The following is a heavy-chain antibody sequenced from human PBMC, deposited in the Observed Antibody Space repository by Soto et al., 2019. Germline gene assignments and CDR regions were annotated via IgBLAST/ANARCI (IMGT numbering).Heavy chain of an antibody. V-gene: IGHV3-9*01. CDR3: AKALNWGYDREYYFDY. Sequence: EVQLVESGGGLVQPGRSLRLSCAASGFTFDDYAMHWVRQAPGKGLEWVSGISGNSGSIGYADSVKGRFTISRDNAKNSLYLQMKSLRAEDTALYYCAKALNWGYDREYYFDYWGQGTLVTVSS. J-gene: IGHJ4*02. CDR2: ISGNSGSI. D-gene: IGHD5-12*01. CDR1: GFTFDDYA.